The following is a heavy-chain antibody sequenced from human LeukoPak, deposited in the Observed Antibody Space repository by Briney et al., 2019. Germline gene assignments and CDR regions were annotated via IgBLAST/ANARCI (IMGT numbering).Heavy chain of an antibody. CDR2: IYYSGST. D-gene: IGHD6-13*01. J-gene: IGHJ4*02. V-gene: IGHV4-39*01. CDR1: GGSISSYY. CDR3: ARRAAAGTFSPLGDY. Sequence: SETLSLTCTVSGGSISSYYWSWIRQPPGKGLEWIGSIYYSGSTYYNPSLKSRVTISVDTSKNQFSLKLSSVTAADTAVYYCARRAAAGTFSPLGDYWGQGTLVTVSS.